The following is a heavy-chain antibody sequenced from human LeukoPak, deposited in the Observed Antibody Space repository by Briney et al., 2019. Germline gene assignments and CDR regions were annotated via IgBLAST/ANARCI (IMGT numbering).Heavy chain of an antibody. CDR3: AKDTAVLWFGEENYFDY. CDR2: ISWNSGSI. J-gene: IGHJ4*02. D-gene: IGHD3-10*01. Sequence: GGSLRLSCAASGFTFDDYAMHWVRQAPGKGLEWVSGISWNSGSIGYADSVKGRFTISRDNAKNSLYLQMNSLRAEDMALYYCAKDTAVLWFGEENYFDYWGQGTLVIVSS. V-gene: IGHV3-9*03. CDR1: GFTFDDYA.